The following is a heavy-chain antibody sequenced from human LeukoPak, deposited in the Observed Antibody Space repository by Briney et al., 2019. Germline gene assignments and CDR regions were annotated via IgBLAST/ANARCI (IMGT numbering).Heavy chain of an antibody. V-gene: IGHV1-69*13. CDR1: GGTFSSYA. Sequence: ASVKVSCKASGGTFSSYAISWVRQAPGQGLEWMGGIIPIFGTANYAQKFQGRVTITADESTSTAYMELSSLRSEDTAVYYCARSAGRLFKMDLWGRGTLVTVSS. J-gene: IGHJ2*01. CDR3: ARSAGRLFKMDL. D-gene: IGHD1-26*01. CDR2: IIPIFGTA.